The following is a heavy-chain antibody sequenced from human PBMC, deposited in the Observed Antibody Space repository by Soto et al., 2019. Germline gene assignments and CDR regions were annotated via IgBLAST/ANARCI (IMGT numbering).Heavy chain of an antibody. CDR3: AKDHWITMIVVAPPDAFDI. J-gene: IGHJ3*02. Sequence: GGSLRLSCAASGFTFSSYAMSWVRQAPGKGLEWVSAISGSGGSTYYADSVKGRFTISRDNSKNTLYLQMDSLRAEDTVVYYCAKDHWITMIVVAPPDAFDIWGQGTMVTVSS. D-gene: IGHD3-22*01. CDR2: ISGSGGST. V-gene: IGHV3-23*01. CDR1: GFTFSSYA.